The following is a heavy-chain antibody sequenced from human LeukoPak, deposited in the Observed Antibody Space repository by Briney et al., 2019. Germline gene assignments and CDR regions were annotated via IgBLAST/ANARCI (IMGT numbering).Heavy chain of an antibody. Sequence: ASVTVSCKASGYTFTSYGSSWVRQAPGQGLEWMGWISAYNGNTNYAQKLQGRVTMTTDTSTSTAYMELRSLRSDDTAVYYCARDRNGYDFDYWGQGTLVTVSS. CDR3: ARDRNGYDFDY. CDR1: GYTFTSYG. D-gene: IGHD5-12*01. CDR2: ISAYNGNT. V-gene: IGHV1-18*01. J-gene: IGHJ4*02.